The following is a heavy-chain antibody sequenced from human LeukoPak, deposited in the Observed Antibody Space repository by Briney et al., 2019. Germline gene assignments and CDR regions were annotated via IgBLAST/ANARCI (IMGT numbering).Heavy chain of an antibody. J-gene: IGHJ4*02. CDR1: VYAFTTFG. Sequence: ASVRVSREAPVYAFTTFGIMRVRQAPGPGLEWLGWISTSKTYTRYAQTAQGRATLTTDPSTSTSYLELTSLTSDDSAVYCCARASDTSWPFDFWGQGTKVTVSS. CDR2: ISTSKTYT. D-gene: IGHD2-2*01. CDR3: ARASDTSWPFDF. V-gene: IGHV1-18*01.